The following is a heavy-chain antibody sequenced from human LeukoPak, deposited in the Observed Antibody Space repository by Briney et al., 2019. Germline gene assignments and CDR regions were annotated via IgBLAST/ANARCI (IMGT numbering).Heavy chain of an antibody. CDR2: IYYSGST. Sequence: PSETLSLTCTVSGGSIGSSSYYWGWIRQPPGKGLEWIGSIYYSGSTYYNPSLKSRVTISVDTSKNQFSLKLSSVTAADTAVYYCATLSGGYRADYWGQGTLVTVSS. V-gene: IGHV4-39*01. D-gene: IGHD5-18*01. CDR1: GGSIGSSSYY. J-gene: IGHJ4*02. CDR3: ATLSGGYRADY.